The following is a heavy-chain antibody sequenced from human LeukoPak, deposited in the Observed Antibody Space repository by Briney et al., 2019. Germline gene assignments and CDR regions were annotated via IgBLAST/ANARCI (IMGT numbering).Heavy chain of an antibody. CDR2: ISAYNGNT. V-gene: IGHV1-18*01. D-gene: IGHD1-26*01. Sequence: GASVTVSCKASGYTFTSYGISWVRQAPGQGLEWMGWISAYNGNTNYAQKLQVRVTMTTDTSTSTAYMELRSLRSDDTAVYYCARDLGGSYPYYFDYWGQGTLATVSS. CDR3: ARDLGGSYPYYFDY. CDR1: GYTFTSYG. J-gene: IGHJ4*02.